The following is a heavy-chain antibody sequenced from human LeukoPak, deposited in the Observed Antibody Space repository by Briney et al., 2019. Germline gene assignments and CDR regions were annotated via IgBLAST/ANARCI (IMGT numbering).Heavy chain of an antibody. CDR2: ISSSSETI. J-gene: IGHJ4*02. CDR1: GFTFTTYS. V-gene: IGHV3-48*01. D-gene: IGHD5-12*01. Sequence: GGSLRLSCAASGFTFTTYSMNWVRQAPGKGLKWISYISSSSETISYAGSVKGRFTISRDNAKNSLYLQTDSLRAEDTAVYYCARDLAYWGQGTLVTVSS. CDR3: ARDLAY.